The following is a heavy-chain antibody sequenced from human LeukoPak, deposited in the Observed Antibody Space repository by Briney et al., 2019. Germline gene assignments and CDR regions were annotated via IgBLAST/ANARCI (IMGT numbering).Heavy chain of an antibody. D-gene: IGHD2-15*01. Sequence: SENLSLTCTVSGGSISSYYWSWLRQPAGKGLEWIGRIYTSGSTNYNPSLKSRVTMAVDTSKNQFSLKLSSVTAADTAVYYCAREGLCSGGSCYRPFFDYWGQGTLVTVSS. CDR3: AREGLCSGGSCYRPFFDY. J-gene: IGHJ4*02. V-gene: IGHV4-4*07. CDR1: GGSISSYY. CDR2: IYTSGST.